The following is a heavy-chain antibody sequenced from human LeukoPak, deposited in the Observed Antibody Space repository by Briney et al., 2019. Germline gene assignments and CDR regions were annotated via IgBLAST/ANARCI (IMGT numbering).Heavy chain of an antibody. D-gene: IGHD2-15*01. CDR2: IRTKAYGGTT. J-gene: IGHJ4*02. V-gene: IGHV3-49*03. CDR3: TRGKGDQGWY. CDR1: GFTFGDYA. Sequence: GGSLRLSCTASGFTFGDYAMSWFRQAPGKGLEWVGFIRTKAYGGTTEYAASVKGRFTISRDDSKSIAYLQMSSLKTEDTAVYYCTRGKGDQGWYWGQGTLVTVSS.